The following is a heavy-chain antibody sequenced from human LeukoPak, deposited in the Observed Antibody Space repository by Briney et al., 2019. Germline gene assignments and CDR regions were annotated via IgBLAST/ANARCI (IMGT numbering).Heavy chain of an antibody. CDR2: ISGSGGST. CDR3: AKRGYYYDSSGYYYGGYFDY. D-gene: IGHD3-22*01. J-gene: IGHJ4*02. V-gene: IGHV3-23*01. CDR1: GFTFSSYA. Sequence: GGSLRLSCAASGFTFSSYAMSWVRQAPGKGLEWVSAISGSGGSTYYADSVKGRFTISRDNSKNALYLQMNSLRAEDTAVYYCAKRGYYYDSSGYYYGGYFDYWGQGTLVTVSS.